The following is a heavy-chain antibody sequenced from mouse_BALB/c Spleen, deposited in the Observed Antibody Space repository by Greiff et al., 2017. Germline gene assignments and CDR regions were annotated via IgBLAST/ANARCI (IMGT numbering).Heavy chain of an antibody. CDR1: GYTFTSYY. D-gene: IGHD3-2*01. J-gene: IGHJ4*01. V-gene: IGHV1S81*02. CDR3: TRDSSGTGAMDY. Sequence: QVQLQQSGAELVKPGASVKLSCKASGYTFTSYYMYWVKQRPGQGLEWIGEINPSNGGTNFNEKFKSKATLTVDKSSSTAYMQLSSLTSEDSAVHYCTRDSSGTGAMDYWGQGTSVTVSS. CDR2: INPSNGGT.